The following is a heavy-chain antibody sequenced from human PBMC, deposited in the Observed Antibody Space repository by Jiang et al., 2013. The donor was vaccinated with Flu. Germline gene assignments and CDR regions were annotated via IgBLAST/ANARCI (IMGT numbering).Heavy chain of an antibody. V-gene: IGHV3-48*02. J-gene: IGHJ6*02. CDR1: IHLQYLW. CDR3: ARDWVAVALEHTIYYYYGMDV. CDR2: ISSSSSTI. Sequence: QLVESGEAWSSLEVPETLLCSVWIHLQYLWHALGPPDSRKGLEWVSYISSSSSTIYYADSVKGRFTISRDNAKNSLYLQMNSLRDEDTAVYYCARDWVAVALEHTIYYYYGMDVWGQGTTVTVSS. D-gene: IGHD6-19*01.